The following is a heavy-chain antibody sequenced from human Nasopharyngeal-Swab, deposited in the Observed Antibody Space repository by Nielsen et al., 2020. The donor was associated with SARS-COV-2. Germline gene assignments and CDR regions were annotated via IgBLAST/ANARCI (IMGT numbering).Heavy chain of an antibody. V-gene: IGHV1-3*01. CDR3: ARDYDYVWGRYRWYFDY. CDR2: INAGNGNT. Sequence: ASVKVSCKASGYTFTSYAMHWVRQAPGQRLEWMGWINAGNGNTKYSQKFQGRVTITRDTSASTAYMELRSLRSDDTAVYYCARDYDYVWGRYRWYFDYWGQGTLVTVSS. J-gene: IGHJ4*02. CDR1: GYTFTSYA. D-gene: IGHD3-16*02.